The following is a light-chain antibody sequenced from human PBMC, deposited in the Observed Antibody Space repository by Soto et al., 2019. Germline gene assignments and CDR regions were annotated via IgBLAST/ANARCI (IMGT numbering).Light chain of an antibody. Sequence: ERVLTQSPGTLSLSPGERATLSCRASQSVISSYLAWYQRKPVQAPRLLIYDASSRTPGIPDRFSGSGSGTDFTLTISRLEPEDFPVYYCKQYGSSPYTFGQGTKLEIK. CDR3: KQYGSSPYT. V-gene: IGKV3-20*01. CDR2: DAS. CDR1: QSVISSY. J-gene: IGKJ2*01.